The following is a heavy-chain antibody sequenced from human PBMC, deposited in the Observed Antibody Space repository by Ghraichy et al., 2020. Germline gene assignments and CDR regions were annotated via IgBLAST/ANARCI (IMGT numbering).Heavy chain of an antibody. D-gene: IGHD3-10*01. Sequence: GGSLRLSCATSGFTFSDYAMSWVRQAPGKGLEWVAAVSGSGQTTYYAESVKGRFTISRDTAKKTMYLQMNSLRAEDTAAYYCARLGLPHYVYMSGSYPGDPIDAWGQGALVTVSS. CDR2: VSGSGQTT. CDR3: ARLGLPHYVYMSGSYPGDPIDA. J-gene: IGHJ5*02. CDR1: GFTFSDYA. V-gene: IGHV3-23*01.